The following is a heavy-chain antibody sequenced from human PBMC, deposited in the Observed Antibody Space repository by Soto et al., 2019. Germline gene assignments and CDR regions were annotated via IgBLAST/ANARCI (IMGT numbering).Heavy chain of an antibody. Sequence: GESLKISCAASGFTFSSYSMNWVRQAPGKGLEWVSYISSSSSTIYYADSVKGRFTISRDNAKNSLYLQMNSLRDEDTAVYYCARSTNHYYYYGMDVWGQGTTVTVSS. CDR1: GFTFSSYS. CDR2: ISSSSSTI. J-gene: IGHJ6*02. D-gene: IGHD1-1*01. V-gene: IGHV3-48*02. CDR3: ARSTNHYYYYGMDV.